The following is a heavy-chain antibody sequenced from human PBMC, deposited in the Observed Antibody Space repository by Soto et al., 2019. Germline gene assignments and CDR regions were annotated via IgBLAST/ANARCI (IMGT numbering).Heavy chain of an antibody. CDR3: ARIGPYCGGDCYPDFDF. Sequence: GGSLRLSCAASGFTFNTYGMTWVRQAPGKGLEWVSTVSGSGGGTYYADSVKGRFTISSVNSKNTVYLQMSNLRAEDTAVYFCARIGPYCGGDCYPDFDFWGLGTPVTVSS. CDR1: GFTFNTYG. D-gene: IGHD2-21*02. V-gene: IGHV3-23*01. J-gene: IGHJ4*02. CDR2: VSGSGGGT.